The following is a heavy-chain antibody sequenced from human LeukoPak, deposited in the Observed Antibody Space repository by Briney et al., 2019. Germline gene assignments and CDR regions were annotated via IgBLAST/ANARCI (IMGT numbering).Heavy chain of an antibody. V-gene: IGHV3-7*01. J-gene: IGHJ6*03. CDR2: IKQDGSEK. CDR3: ATQDEDCTNGVCYKPSYAYYYYMDV. Sequence: GGFLRLSCAASGFTFSSYWMSWVRQAPGKGLEWVANIKQDGSEKYYVDSVKGRFTISRDNAKNSLYLQMNSLRAEDTAVYYCATQDEDCTNGVCYKPSYAYYYYMDVWGKGTTVTVSS. D-gene: IGHD2-8*01. CDR1: GFTFSSYW.